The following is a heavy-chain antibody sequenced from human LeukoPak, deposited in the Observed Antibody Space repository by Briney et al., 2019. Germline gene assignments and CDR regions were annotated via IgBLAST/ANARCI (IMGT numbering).Heavy chain of an antibody. CDR3: ASPNIPRKKSDAFDI. V-gene: IGHV4-61*02. Sequence: PSQTLSLTCTVSGGSISSGSDYWNWIRQPAGKELEWIGRIYTSGSTNYNPSLKSRVTISVDTSKNQFSLKLSSVTAADTAVYYCASPNIPRKKSDAFDIWGQGTMVTVSS. CDR2: IYTSGST. J-gene: IGHJ3*02. CDR1: GGSISSGSDY.